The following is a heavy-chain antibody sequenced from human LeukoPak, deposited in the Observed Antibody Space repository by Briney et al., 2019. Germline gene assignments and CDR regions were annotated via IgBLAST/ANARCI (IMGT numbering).Heavy chain of an antibody. V-gene: IGHV3-21*01. CDR1: GFTFSSYS. D-gene: IGHD6-13*01. J-gene: IGHJ4*02. Sequence: GGPLRLSCAASGFTFSSYSMNWVRQAPGKGLEWVSSISSSSSYIYYADSVKGRFTISRDNAKNSLYLQMNSLRAEDTAVYYCARGGIAAAGTRDYWGQGTLVTVSS. CDR2: ISSSSSYI. CDR3: ARGGIAAAGTRDY.